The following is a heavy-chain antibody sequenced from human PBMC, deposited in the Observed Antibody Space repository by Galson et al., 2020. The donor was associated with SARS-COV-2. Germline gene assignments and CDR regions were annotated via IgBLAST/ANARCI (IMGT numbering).Heavy chain of an antibody. D-gene: IGHD3-10*01. CDR1: GFTFSSYA. CDR2: ISYDGSNK. CDR3: ARAGSGSYYLIDY. Sequence: GESLKISCAASGFTFSSYAMHWVRGAPGKGLEWVAVISYDGSNKYYADSVKGRFTISRDNSKNTLYLQMNSLRVEDTAMYYCARAGSGSYYLIDYWGQGTLVTVSS. V-gene: IGHV3-30*04. J-gene: IGHJ4*02.